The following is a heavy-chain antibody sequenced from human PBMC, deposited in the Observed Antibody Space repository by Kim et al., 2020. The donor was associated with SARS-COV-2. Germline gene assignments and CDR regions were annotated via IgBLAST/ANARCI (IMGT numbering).Heavy chain of an antibody. Sequence: GGSLRLSCAASGFTFSSYEMNWVRQAPGKGLEWVSYISSNGSTINYADSVKGRFTISRDNAKNSLYLKMNSLRAEDTAVYYCARDPCSSSYNYYGMDVWGPGNTVTVSS. CDR1: GFTFSSYE. CDR3: ARDPCSSSYNYYGMDV. CDR2: ISSNGSTI. D-gene: IGHD6-13*01. J-gene: IGHJ6*02. V-gene: IGHV3-48*03.